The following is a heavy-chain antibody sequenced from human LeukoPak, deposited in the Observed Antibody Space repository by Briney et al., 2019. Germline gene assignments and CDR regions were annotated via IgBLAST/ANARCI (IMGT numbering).Heavy chain of an antibody. V-gene: IGHV3-13*01. CDR3: AKPPDGYNSGAFGY. J-gene: IGHJ4*02. CDR2: IGTAGDT. CDR1: GFTFSSYD. Sequence: GGSLRLSCAASGFTFSSYDMHWVRQTTGKGLEWVSVIGTAGDTYYPGSVKGRFTISRENAKNSLYLQMNSLRAGDTAVYYCAKPPDGYNSGAFGYWGQGTLVTVSS. D-gene: IGHD5-24*01.